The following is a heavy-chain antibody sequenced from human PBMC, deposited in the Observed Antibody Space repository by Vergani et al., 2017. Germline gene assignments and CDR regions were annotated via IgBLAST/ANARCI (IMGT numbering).Heavy chain of an antibody. CDR1: GFTFSSYE. D-gene: IGHD6-13*01. CDR3: ARGSSSWSFDY. CDR2: ISSSSSYI. V-gene: IGHV3-48*03. Sequence: EVQLVESGGGLVQPGGSLRLSCGASGFTFSSYEMNWVRQAPGKGLEWVSSISSSSSYIYYADSVKGRFTISRDNAKNSLYLQMNSLRAEDTAVYYCARGSSSWSFDYWGQGTLVTVSS. J-gene: IGHJ4*02.